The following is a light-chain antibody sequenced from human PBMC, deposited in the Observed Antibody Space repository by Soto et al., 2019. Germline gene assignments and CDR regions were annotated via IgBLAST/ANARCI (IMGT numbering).Light chain of an antibody. CDR3: QQSYSTPRT. CDR1: QSITFY. CDR2: TAS. V-gene: IGKV1-39*01. Sequence: DIQMTQSPSSLSASVGDRVSIACRASQSITFYLNWYQQKPGKAPKLLIYTASSLQSGVPSRFSGSGSGTDFTLTINSLQPEDFATYYCQQSYSTPRTFGQGTKVDIK. J-gene: IGKJ1*01.